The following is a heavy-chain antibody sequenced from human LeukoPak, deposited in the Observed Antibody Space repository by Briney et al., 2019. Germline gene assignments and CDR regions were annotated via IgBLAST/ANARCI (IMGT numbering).Heavy chain of an antibody. V-gene: IGHV4-4*02. Sequence: SGTLSLTCTVSGDSINSLDLWSWVRQPPGKGLGWIGEMYLSGTTHSNPSVKSRVTISIDKSKNQFFLNLSSVTAADTAVYYCARDSGYDLYYYYGMDVWGQGTTVTVSS. J-gene: IGHJ6*02. D-gene: IGHD5-12*01. CDR1: GDSINSLDL. CDR2: MYLSGTT. CDR3: ARDSGYDLYYYYGMDV.